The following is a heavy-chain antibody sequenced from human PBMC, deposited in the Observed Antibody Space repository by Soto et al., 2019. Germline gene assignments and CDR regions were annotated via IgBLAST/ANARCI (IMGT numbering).Heavy chain of an antibody. J-gene: IGHJ4*02. V-gene: IGHV4-39*01. CDR3: ATADGFGVVTPFFEY. D-gene: IGHD3-3*01. CDR1: GGSISSRSHY. CDR2: SYYRGST. Sequence: QLQLQESGPGLVKPSETLSLTCTVSGGSISSRSHYWGWIRQSPGKHLEWIGSSYYRGSTHYNPSLKTRVIISVYTSKNQVSLKVYSVTAADTAVYYCATADGFGVVTPFFEYWGQGILVTVSS.